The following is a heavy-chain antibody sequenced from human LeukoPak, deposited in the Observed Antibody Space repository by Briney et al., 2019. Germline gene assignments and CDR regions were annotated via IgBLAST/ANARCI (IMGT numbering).Heavy chain of an antibody. Sequence: SETLSLTCAVYGGSFSGYYWSWIRQPPGKGLEWIGEINHSGSTNYNPSLKSRVTISVDKSKNQFSLKLSSVTAADTAVYYCASSTTVGYNWFDPWGQGTLVTVSS. D-gene: IGHD4-17*01. CDR1: GGSFSGYY. CDR3: ASSTTVGYNWFDP. J-gene: IGHJ5*02. CDR2: INHSGST. V-gene: IGHV4-34*01.